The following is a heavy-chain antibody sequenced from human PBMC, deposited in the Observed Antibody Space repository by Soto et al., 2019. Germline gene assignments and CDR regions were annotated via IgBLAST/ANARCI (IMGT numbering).Heavy chain of an antibody. CDR2: IIPIFGTA. V-gene: IGHV1-69*01. CDR1: GGTFSSYA. CDR3: ARDNPGGNYGDYSYGMDV. J-gene: IGHJ6*02. Sequence: QVQLVQSGAEVKKPGSSVKVSCKASGGTFSSYAISWVRQAPGQGLEWMGGIIPIFGTANYAQKFQGRVTITADESTSTAYMELSSLRAEDTAVYYCARDNPGGNYGDYSYGMDVWGQGTTVTVSS. D-gene: IGHD4-17*01.